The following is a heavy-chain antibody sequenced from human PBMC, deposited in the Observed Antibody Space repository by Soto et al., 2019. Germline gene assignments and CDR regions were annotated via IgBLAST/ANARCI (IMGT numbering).Heavy chain of an antibody. Sequence: SVKVSCKASGGTFSSYTISWVRQAPGQGLEWMGRIIPILGIATYAQKFQGRVTITADKSTSTAYMELSSLRSEDTAVYYCASRPYSGYDPLKYYFDYWGQGTLVTVSS. V-gene: IGHV1-69*02. CDR2: IIPILGIA. CDR1: GGTFSSYT. D-gene: IGHD5-12*01. CDR3: ASRPYSGYDPLKYYFDY. J-gene: IGHJ4*02.